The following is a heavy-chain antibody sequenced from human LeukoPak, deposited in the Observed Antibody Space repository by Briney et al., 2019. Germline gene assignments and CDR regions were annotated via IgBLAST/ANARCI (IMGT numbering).Heavy chain of an antibody. CDR3: AKSSGDYFFDY. D-gene: IGHD3-22*01. V-gene: IGHV1-8*01. CDR1: GYNFNNHD. CDR2: MNPNSGNA. J-gene: IGHJ4*02. Sequence: ASVKVSCKASGYNFNNHDINWVRQATGQGLEWLGRMNPNSGNAAYAQKLQGRVTMTWDSSTNTAYWEVIALRSDDTAVYYCAKSSGDYFFDYWGQGTLVTVSS.